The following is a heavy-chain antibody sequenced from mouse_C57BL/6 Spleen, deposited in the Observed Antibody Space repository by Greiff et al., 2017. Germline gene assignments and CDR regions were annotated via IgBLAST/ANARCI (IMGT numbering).Heavy chain of an antibody. V-gene: IGHV1-7*01. J-gene: IGHJ4*01. CDR3: AREDGYYHYAMDY. CDR2: INPSSGYT. CDR1: GYTFTSYW. D-gene: IGHD2-3*01. Sequence: VQLEQSGAELAKPGASVKLSCKASGYTFTSYWMHWVKQRPGQGLEWIGYINPSSGYTKYNQKFKDKATLTADKSSSTAYMQRSSLTSEDSAVYYCAREDGYYHYAMDYWGQGTSVTVSS.